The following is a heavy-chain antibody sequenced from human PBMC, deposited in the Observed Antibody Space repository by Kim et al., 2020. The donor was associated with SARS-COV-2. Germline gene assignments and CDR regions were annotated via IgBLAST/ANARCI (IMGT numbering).Heavy chain of an antibody. CDR1: GGTFSSYA. CDR3: ARADSSGYYYKYYYYGMDV. Sequence: SVKVSCKASGGTFSSYAISWVRQAPGQGLEWMGGIIPIFGTANYAQKFQGRVTITADESTSTAYMELSSLRSEDTAVYYCARADSSGYYYKYYYYGMDVWGQGTTVTVSS. D-gene: IGHD3-22*01. CDR2: IIPIFGTA. J-gene: IGHJ6*02. V-gene: IGHV1-69*13.